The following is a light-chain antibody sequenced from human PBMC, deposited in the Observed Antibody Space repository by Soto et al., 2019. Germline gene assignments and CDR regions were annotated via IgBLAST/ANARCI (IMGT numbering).Light chain of an antibody. CDR3: SSYTNINTRACV. CDR1: SGDIGSYNR. J-gene: IGLJ1*01. V-gene: IGLV2-14*01. Sequence: QSALTQPASVSGSPGQSITISCTGTSGDIGSYNRVSWYQQHPGKAPKLIIYEVTDRPSGVSHRFSGSKCGNTASLTISGLQAEDEAEYYCSSYTNINTRACVFGTGTKVTVL. CDR2: EVT.